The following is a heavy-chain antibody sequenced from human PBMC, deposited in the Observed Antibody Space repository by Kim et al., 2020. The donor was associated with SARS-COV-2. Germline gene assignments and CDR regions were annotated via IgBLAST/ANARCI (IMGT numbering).Heavy chain of an antibody. J-gene: IGHJ4*02. V-gene: IGHV3-73*01. CDR3: TRWVTGQDISFDH. D-gene: IGHD2-21*02. CDR1: GFTFSGSS. CDR2: MRSNVESYAT. Sequence: GGSLRLSCAASGFTFSGSSVHWVRQASGKGLEWVGRMRSNVESYATAYGASVGGRFIISRDDSKSTTHLQMNSLKTEDTAVYYCTRWVTGQDISFDHWGQGTLATVSS.